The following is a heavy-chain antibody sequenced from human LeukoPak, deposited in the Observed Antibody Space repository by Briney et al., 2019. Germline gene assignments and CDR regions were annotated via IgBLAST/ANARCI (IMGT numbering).Heavy chain of an antibody. CDR1: GFTFSSYS. D-gene: IGHD3-10*01. CDR2: ISSSSSYI. V-gene: IGHV3-21*01. J-gene: IGHJ6*03. CDR3: ARARITMVRRESYYMDV. Sequence: GGSLRLSCAASGFTFSSYSMNWVRQAPGKGLEWVSSISSSSSYIYYADSVKGRFTISRDNAKNSLYLQMNSLRAEDTAVYYCARARITMVRRESYYMDVWGKGTTVTVSS.